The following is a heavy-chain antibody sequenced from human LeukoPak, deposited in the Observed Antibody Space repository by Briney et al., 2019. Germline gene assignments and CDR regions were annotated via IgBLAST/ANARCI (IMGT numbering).Heavy chain of an antibody. V-gene: IGHV3-21*01. D-gene: IGHD3-9*01. CDR3: ARGGPYYDILTGYSDY. CDR1: GFTFSSYS. Sequence: GGSLRLSCAASGFTFSSYSMNWVRRAPGKGLEWVSSISSSSSYIYYADSVKGRFTISRDNAKNSLYLQMNSLRAEDTAVYYCARGGPYYDILTGYSDYWGQGTLVTVSS. J-gene: IGHJ4*02. CDR2: ISSSSSYI.